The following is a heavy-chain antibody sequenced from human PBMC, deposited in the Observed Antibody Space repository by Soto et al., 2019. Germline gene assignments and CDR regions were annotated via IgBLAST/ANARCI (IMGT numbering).Heavy chain of an antibody. CDR3: AKDKSIYSNYYVSDY. V-gene: IGHV3-9*01. CDR2: ISWNSGSI. Sequence: KGLEWVSGISWNSGSIGYADSVKGRFTISRDNAQNSLYLQMNSLRAEDTALYYCAKDKSIYSNYYVSDYLGQGTPVIVSS. J-gene: IGHJ4*02. D-gene: IGHD4-4*01.